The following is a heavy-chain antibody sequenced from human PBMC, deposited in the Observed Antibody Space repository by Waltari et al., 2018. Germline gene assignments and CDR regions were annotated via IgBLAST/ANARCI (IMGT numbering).Heavy chain of an antibody. J-gene: IGHJ3*02. D-gene: IGHD6-19*01. V-gene: IGHV3-7*01. CDR3: ARHSSGWYEAFDI. CDR2: IKQDGSEK. CDR1: GFTFSSYW. Sequence: EVQLVESGGGLVQPGGSLRLSCAASGFTFSSYWMSWVRQAPGKGLEWVANIKQDGSEKYYVDSVKGRFTISRDNAKNSLYLQMNSLRAEDTAVYYCARHSSGWYEAFDIWGQGTMVTVSS.